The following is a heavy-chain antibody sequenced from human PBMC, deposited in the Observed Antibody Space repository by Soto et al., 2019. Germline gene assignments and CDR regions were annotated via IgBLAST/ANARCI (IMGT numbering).Heavy chain of an antibody. CDR3: ARGGMVRGVISPYYYGMDV. CDR1: GYTFTGYY. CDR2: INPNSGGT. J-gene: IGHJ6*02. D-gene: IGHD3-10*01. Sequence: RASVKVSCKASGYTFTGYYMHWVRRAPGQGLEWTGWINPNSGGTNYAQKFQGRVTMTRDTSISTAYMELSRLRSDDTAVYYCARGGMVRGVISPYYYGMDVWGQGTTVTVSS. V-gene: IGHV1-2*02.